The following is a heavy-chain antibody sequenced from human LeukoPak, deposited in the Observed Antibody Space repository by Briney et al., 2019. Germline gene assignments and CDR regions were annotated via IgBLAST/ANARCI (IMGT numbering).Heavy chain of an antibody. CDR1: GGSISSYY. D-gene: IGHD3-22*01. J-gene: IGHJ5*02. Sequence: SETLSLTCTVSGGSISSYYWSWIRQPPGKGLEWIGYIYYSGSTNYNPSLKSRVTISVDTSKNQFSLKLSSVTAADTAVYYCARVGGRGGYNWFDPWGQGTLVTVSS. V-gene: IGHV4-59*01. CDR2: IYYSGST. CDR3: ARVGGRGGYNWFDP.